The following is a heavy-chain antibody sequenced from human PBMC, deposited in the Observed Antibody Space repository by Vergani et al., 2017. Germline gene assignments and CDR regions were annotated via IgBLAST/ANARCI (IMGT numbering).Heavy chain of an antibody. CDR1: GFSIGYGYY. V-gene: IGHV4-38-2*02. Sequence: QVQLHESGPELVKPAETLSLICSVSGFSIGYGYYWGWIRQPPGQGLQWIGSIIQSGTTYHNPSLKSRATLLIDTSKNQFSLKLTSVTAADSAVYYCTGPRRSWLGGYLQPLGQGTLVPASS. D-gene: IGHD6-19*01. CDR2: IIQSGTT. CDR3: TGPRRSWLGGYLQP. J-gene: IGHJ1*01.